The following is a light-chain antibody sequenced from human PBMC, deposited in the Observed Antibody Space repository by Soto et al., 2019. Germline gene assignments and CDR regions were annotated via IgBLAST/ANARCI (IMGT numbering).Light chain of an antibody. V-gene: IGKV1-12*01. J-gene: IGKJ3*01. Sequence: DIQMTQSPSFVSAAVGDRVTLTCRASQDISNLLAWYQQKPGKAPTLLIYATSNLQRGVPSRFSGSGSGTDFTLTISSLQPEDIATYYCQKFNNYPLTFGPGTKVDIK. CDR2: ATS. CDR3: QKFNNYPLT. CDR1: QDISNL.